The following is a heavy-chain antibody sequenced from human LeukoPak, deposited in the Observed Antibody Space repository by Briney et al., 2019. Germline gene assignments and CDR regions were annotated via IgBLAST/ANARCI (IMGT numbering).Heavy chain of an antibody. Sequence: ASVKVSCKASGYTLTGYHMHWVRQAPGQGLEWMGWINPNSSDTNYAQKFQGKVTMTRDTSISTAYMELSRLRSDDTAVYYCAREGWQVAGGFDYWGQGTLVTVSS. CDR3: AREGWQVAGGFDY. V-gene: IGHV1-2*02. D-gene: IGHD6-19*01. J-gene: IGHJ4*02. CDR2: INPNSSDT. CDR1: GYTLTGYH.